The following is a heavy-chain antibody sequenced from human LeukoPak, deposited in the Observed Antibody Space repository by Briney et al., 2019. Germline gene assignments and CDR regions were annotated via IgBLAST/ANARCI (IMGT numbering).Heavy chain of an antibody. CDR3: ANLLRLEYFQH. V-gene: IGHV3-23*01. CDR1: GFTFSSYA. J-gene: IGHJ1*01. D-gene: IGHD1-26*01. CDR2: ISGSGGST. Sequence: GGSLRLSCAASGFTFSSYAMSWVRQAPGKVLEWVSAISGSGGSTYYADSVKGRFTISRDNSKNTLYLQMNSLRAEDTAVYYCANLLRLEYFQHWGQGTLVTVSS.